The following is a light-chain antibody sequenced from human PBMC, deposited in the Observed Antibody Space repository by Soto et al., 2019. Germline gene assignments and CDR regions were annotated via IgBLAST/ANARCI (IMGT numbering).Light chain of an antibody. V-gene: IGLV2-14*01. Sequence: QSALTQPASVSGSPGQSITISCTGTSSDVGGYNYVSWYQQHPGKAPKLMIYDVSNRPSGVSNRLSGSKSGNPASLTLTGLQAEDEADYYCSSYTSSSTRVFGGGTQVTLL. CDR1: SSDVGGYNY. CDR2: DVS. J-gene: IGLJ2*01. CDR3: SSYTSSSTRV.